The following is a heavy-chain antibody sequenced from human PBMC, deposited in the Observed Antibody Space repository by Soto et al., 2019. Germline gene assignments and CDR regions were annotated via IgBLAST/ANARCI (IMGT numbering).Heavy chain of an antibody. J-gene: IGHJ5*02. Sequence: GASVKVSCKASGGTFSSYAISWVRQAPGQGLEWMGGIIPIFGTANYAQKSQGRVTITADESTSTAYMELSILRSEDTAVYYCARDSGDCNSTSCLFDPWGQGTLVTVSS. CDR3: ARDSGDCNSTSCLFDP. CDR1: GGTFSSYA. V-gene: IGHV1-69*13. CDR2: IIPIFGTA. D-gene: IGHD2-2*01.